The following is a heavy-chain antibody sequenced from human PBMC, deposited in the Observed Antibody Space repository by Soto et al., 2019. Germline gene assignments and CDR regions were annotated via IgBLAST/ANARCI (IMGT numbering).Heavy chain of an antibody. CDR2: IIPVFGTP. CDR3: ARHLYDYVWGSYRH. V-gene: IGHV1-69*13. D-gene: IGHD3-16*02. Sequence: SVKVSCKSSGYIFKNYAVAWLRQAPGQGLEWMGGIIPVFGTPDYSQKFRGRVTITADESTSTVYMELRSLTSEDTAVYYCARHLYDYVWGSYRHWGQGTLVTVSS. J-gene: IGHJ4*02. CDR1: GYIFKNYA.